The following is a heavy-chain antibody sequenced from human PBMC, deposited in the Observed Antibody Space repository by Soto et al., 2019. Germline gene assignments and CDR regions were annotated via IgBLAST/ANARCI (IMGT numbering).Heavy chain of an antibody. D-gene: IGHD3-16*01. CDR2: IITITGFI. CDR1: GFTFSSYS. CDR3: ARDRGGITVSSKPLGEWFDP. V-gene: IGHV3-21*01. J-gene: IGHJ5*02. Sequence: PGGSLRLSCAASGFTFSSYSMNWVRQAPGKGLEWVSIITITGFIDYADSVKGRFTISRDNAKSSLYLQMNSLRAEDTAVYYCARDRGGITVSSKPLGEWFDPWGQGTLVTVSS.